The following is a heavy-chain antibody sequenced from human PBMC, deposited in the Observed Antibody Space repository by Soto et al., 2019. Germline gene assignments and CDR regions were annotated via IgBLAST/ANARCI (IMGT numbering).Heavy chain of an antibody. CDR1: GYSFTSYW. V-gene: IGHV5-10-1*01. D-gene: IGHD6-19*01. CDR3: ARHLQWLAYYYDGMDV. J-gene: IGHJ6*02. Sequence: PGESLKISCRGSGYSFTSYWISRVRQMPGKGLEWMGRIDPSDSYTNYSPSFQGHVTISADKSISTAYLQWSSLKASDTAMYYCARHLQWLAYYYDGMDVWGQGTTVTVSS. CDR2: IDPSDSYT.